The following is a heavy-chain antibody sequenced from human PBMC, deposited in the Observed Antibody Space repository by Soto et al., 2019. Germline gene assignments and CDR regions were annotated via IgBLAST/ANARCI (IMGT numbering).Heavy chain of an antibody. J-gene: IGHJ5*01. CDR2: ISYDGTSE. D-gene: IGHD3-10*01. CDR3: LRDFSGWFDF. V-gene: IGHV3-30-3*01. Sequence: QVQLVESGGGVVQPGRSLRLSCAASGFTFSSYPIHWVRQAPGKGLEWVGSISYDGTSEDFADALRGRFTLSRDNSKNMLWLPMNSLRSEDTAVCYCLRDFSGWFDFWGQGTLVTVSS. CDR1: GFTFSSYP.